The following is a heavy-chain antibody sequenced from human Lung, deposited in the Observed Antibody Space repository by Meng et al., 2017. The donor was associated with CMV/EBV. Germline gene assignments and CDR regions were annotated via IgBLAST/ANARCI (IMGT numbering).Heavy chain of an antibody. J-gene: IGHJ1*01. CDR2: IPHRGSS. V-gene: IGHV4-4*02. CDR3: LRRSGGSV. Sequence: QRQFRGSAPALVKPSDPRSPTGAASGASIPNHNWGAWVRQPPGKGLEWIGEIPHRGSSAYNPSLKSRVSMSIDKSKNQFSLKLTSVTAADTAVYHCLRRSGGSVWGQGTLVTVSS. D-gene: IGHD3-10*01. CDR1: GASIPNHNW.